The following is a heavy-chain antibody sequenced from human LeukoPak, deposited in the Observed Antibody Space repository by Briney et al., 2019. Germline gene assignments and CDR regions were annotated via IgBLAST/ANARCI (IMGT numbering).Heavy chain of an antibody. J-gene: IGHJ4*02. Sequence: SETLSLTCTVSGGSISSYYWSWIRQPPGKGLEWIGYIYYSGSTNYNPSLKSRVTISVDTSKNQFSLKLSSVTAADTAVYYCARDRLYSSNYEIDYWGQGTLVTVSS. V-gene: IGHV4-59*12. CDR1: GGSISSYY. D-gene: IGHD6-13*01. CDR3: ARDRLYSSNYEIDY. CDR2: IYYSGST.